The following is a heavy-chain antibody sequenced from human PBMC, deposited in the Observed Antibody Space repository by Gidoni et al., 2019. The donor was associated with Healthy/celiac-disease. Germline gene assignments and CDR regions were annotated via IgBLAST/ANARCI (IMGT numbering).Heavy chain of an antibody. J-gene: IGHJ4*02. CDR3: AKVGADYDFWSGYAGY. CDR2: INPNSGGK. CDR1: GYTFTGYY. Sequence: QVQLVQSGAEVKKPGASVKVSCKASGYTFTGYYIHWVRQAPGQGLEWMGWINPNSGGKNYAQKFQGRVTMTRDTSISTAYMELSRLRSDDTAVYDCAKVGADYDFWSGYAGYWGQGTLVTVSS. V-gene: IGHV1-2*02. D-gene: IGHD3-3*01.